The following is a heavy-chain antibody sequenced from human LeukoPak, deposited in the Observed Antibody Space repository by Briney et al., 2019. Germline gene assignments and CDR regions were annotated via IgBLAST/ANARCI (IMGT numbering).Heavy chain of an antibody. CDR1: GGSISSGGYY. CDR3: ARDKVRGAPTSG. J-gene: IGHJ4*02. D-gene: IGHD3-10*01. V-gene: IGHV4-31*03. Sequence: SETLSLTCTVSGGSISSGGYYWSWIRQHPGKGLEWIGYIYYSGSTYYNPSLKSRVTISVDTSKNQFSLKLSSGTAADTAVYYCARDKVRGAPTSGWGQGTLVTVSS. CDR2: IYYSGST.